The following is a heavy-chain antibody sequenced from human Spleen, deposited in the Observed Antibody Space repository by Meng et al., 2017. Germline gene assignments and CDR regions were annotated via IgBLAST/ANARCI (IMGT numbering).Heavy chain of an antibody. D-gene: IGHD3-16*01. CDR1: GGSISSGSYY. V-gene: IGHV4-61*02. CDR3: ARLWGSRRYGMDV. Sequence: SETLSLTCTVSGGSISSGSYYWSWIRQPAGKGLEWIGRIYTSGSTNYNPSLKSRVTISVDTSKNQFSLKLSSVTAADTAVYYCARLWGSRRYGMDVWGQGTTVTVSS. CDR2: IYTSGST. J-gene: IGHJ6*02.